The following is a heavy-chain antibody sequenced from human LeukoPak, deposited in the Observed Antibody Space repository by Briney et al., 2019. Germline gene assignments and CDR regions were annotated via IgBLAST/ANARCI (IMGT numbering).Heavy chain of an antibody. D-gene: IGHD3-16*01. V-gene: IGHV3-74*01. Sequence: GGSLRLSCGASGYTFSRYWMHWVRQAPGKGLVWVSRINEDGSTTDYADSVKGRFTISRDNAKNTLSLQMNSLRAEDTAVYYCTRDTFGGDDFWGQGTLVTVSS. CDR1: GYTFSRYW. CDR3: TRDTFGGDDF. J-gene: IGHJ4*02. CDR2: INEDGSTT.